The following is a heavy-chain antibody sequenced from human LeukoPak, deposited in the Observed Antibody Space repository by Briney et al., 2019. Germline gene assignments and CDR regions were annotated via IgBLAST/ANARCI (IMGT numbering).Heavy chain of an antibody. J-gene: IGHJ4*02. CDR3: ARASVYDSSTLGY. V-gene: IGHV4-30-4*08. CDR2: IYYSGST. D-gene: IGHD3-22*01. CDR1: GGSISSGDYY. Sequence: SETLSLTCTVSGGSISSGDYYWSWIRQPPGKGLEWIGYIYYSGSTYYNPSLKSRVTISVDTSKNQFSLKLSSVTAADTAVYYCARASVYDSSTLGYWGQGTLVTVSS.